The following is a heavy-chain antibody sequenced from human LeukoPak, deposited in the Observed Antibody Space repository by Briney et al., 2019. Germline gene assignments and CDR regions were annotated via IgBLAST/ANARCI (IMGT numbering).Heavy chain of an antibody. Sequence: GGSLRLSCAASGFTFSSYAMHWVRQAPGKGLEWVAVISYDGSNKYYADSVKGRFTISRDNSKNTLYLQMNSLRAEDTAVYYCASGSHYYDFWSGYSWRGPFGFDYWGQGTLVTVSS. CDR2: ISYDGSNK. D-gene: IGHD3-3*01. CDR3: ASGSHYYDFWSGYSWRGPFGFDY. J-gene: IGHJ4*02. CDR1: GFTFSSYA. V-gene: IGHV3-30*04.